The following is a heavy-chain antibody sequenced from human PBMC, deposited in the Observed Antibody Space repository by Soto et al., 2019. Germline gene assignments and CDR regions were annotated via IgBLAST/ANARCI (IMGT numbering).Heavy chain of an antibody. Sequence: QVQLQESGPGLVKPSQTLSLTCTVSGGSISSGDYYWSWIRQPPGKGLEWIGYIYYSGSTYYNPSLKSRVTTSVDTTNNQFSLKLSAVTAADTAVYYCARDYDFWSGYANYYYYYCMDVWGQGTTVTVSS. CDR1: GGSISSGDYY. D-gene: IGHD3-3*01. CDR2: IYYSGST. V-gene: IGHV4-30-4*01. CDR3: ARDYDFWSGYANYYYYYCMDV. J-gene: IGHJ6*02.